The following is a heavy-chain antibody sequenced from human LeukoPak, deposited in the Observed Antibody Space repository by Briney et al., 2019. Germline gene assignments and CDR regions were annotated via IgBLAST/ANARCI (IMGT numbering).Heavy chain of an antibody. V-gene: IGHV3-9*03. D-gene: IGHD3-22*01. CDR1: GFTFDDYA. CDR2: ISWNSGSI. CDR3: AKDLSYDSSGPSFDY. Sequence: PGRSLRLSCAASGFTFDDYAMDWVRQAPGKGLEWVSGISWNSGSIGYADSVKGRFTISRDNAKNSLYLQMNSLRAEDMALYYCAKDLSYDSSGPSFDYWGQGTLVTVSS. J-gene: IGHJ4*02.